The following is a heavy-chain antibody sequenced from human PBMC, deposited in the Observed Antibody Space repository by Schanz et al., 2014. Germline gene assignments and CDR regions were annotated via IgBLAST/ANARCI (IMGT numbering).Heavy chain of an antibody. J-gene: IGHJ3*02. Sequence: QVQVVQSGGGLVKPGGSLRLSCAASGFVFGDYYMTWIRQAPGKGLVWVARINSVGSNTDYADSVTGRFTISRDNSKSTLYVEMNSLRVEDTAVYYCAKGRFGELSAFDIWGQGTMVTVSS. D-gene: IGHD3-10*01. V-gene: IGHV3-11*05. CDR2: INSVGSNT. CDR1: GFVFGDYY. CDR3: AKGRFGELSAFDI.